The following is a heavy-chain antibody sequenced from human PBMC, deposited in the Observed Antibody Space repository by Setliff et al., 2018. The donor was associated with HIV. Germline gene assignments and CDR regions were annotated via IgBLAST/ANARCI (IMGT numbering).Heavy chain of an antibody. CDR3: ARVQYYSFWSGYFDIYGMDV. V-gene: IGHV3-11*06. D-gene: IGHD3-3*01. J-gene: IGHJ6*02. Sequence: GGSLRLSCAASGFTFSDYYMSWIRQAPGKGLKWVSYISSSSSYTNYADSVKGRFTISRDSSKNTLYLEMNSLRVEDTAEYYCARVQYYSFWSGYFDIYGMDVWGQGTTVTVSS. CDR2: ISSSSSYT. CDR1: GFTFSDYY.